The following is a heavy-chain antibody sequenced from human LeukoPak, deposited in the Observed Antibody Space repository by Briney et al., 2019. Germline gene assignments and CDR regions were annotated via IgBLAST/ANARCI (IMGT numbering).Heavy chain of an antibody. J-gene: IGHJ5*02. V-gene: IGHV5-51*01. CDR1: GYSFTSYW. CDR2: INPGDSDT. Sequence: GESLKISCKGSGYSFTSYWIGWVRQMPGKGLEWMGIINPGDSDTRYSPSFQGQVTISADKSISTAYLQWSSLKASDTAMYYCARRGGYCSGTSCYLGDWFDPWGQGTRVTVSS. D-gene: IGHD2-2*01. CDR3: ARRGGYCSGTSCYLGDWFDP.